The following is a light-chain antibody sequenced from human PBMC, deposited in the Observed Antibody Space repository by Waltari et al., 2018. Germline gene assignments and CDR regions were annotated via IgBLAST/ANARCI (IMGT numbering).Light chain of an antibody. CDR2: DAS. V-gene: IGKV3-11*01. Sequence: EIVFTQSPATLSLSPGDRATLSCRPSQSVSSYLAWYQQKPGQAPRLLIYDASNRATGIPARFSGSGSGTDFTLTISSLEPEDFAVYYCQQRSNWPPITFGQGTRLEIK. J-gene: IGKJ5*01. CDR3: QQRSNWPPIT. CDR1: QSVSSY.